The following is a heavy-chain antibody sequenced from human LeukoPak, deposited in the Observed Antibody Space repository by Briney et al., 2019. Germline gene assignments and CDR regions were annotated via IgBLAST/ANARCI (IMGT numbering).Heavy chain of an antibody. J-gene: IGHJ3*02. D-gene: IGHD1-1*01. Sequence: GRSLRLSCAASGFTFSSYAMHWVRQAPGKGLEWVAVISYDGSNKYYADSVKGRFTISRDNSKNTLYLQMNSLRAEDTAVYYCASGALVSWNEDPERAFDIWGQGTMVTVSS. V-gene: IGHV3-30-3*01. CDR3: ASGALVSWNEDPERAFDI. CDR2: ISYDGSNK. CDR1: GFTFSSYA.